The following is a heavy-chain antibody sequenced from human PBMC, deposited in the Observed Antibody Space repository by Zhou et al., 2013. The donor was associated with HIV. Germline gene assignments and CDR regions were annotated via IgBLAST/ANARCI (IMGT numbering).Heavy chain of an antibody. V-gene: IGHV4-34*01. D-gene: IGHD3-10*01. CDR1: GGSFFGYY. CDR3: ARVGVLLWFGELPHSFDP. J-gene: IGHJ5*02. Sequence: QVQLKQWGAGLLKPSETLSLTCAVYGGSFFGYYWSWIRQPPGKGLEWIGEINYSGSTNYNPSLKSRVTISVDTSKNQFSLKLSSVTAADTAVYYCARVGVLLWFGELPHSFDPWGQGTLVTVSS. CDR2: INYSGST.